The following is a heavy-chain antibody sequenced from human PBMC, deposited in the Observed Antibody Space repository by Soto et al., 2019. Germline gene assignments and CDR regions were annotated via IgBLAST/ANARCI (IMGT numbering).Heavy chain of an antibody. CDR2: IFNSGNS. CDR3: ARRSGTYGGGADP. D-gene: IGHD4-17*01. CDR1: GGSVTNYD. J-gene: IGHJ5*02. Sequence: PSETLSLTCAISGGSVTNYDWTWVRQPPGKGLEWIGNIFNSGNSNYNPSLKSRVTISVDTSKNQFSLKVTSVTAADTAVYYCARRSGTYGGGADPWGQGTLVTVSS. V-gene: IGHV4-59*08.